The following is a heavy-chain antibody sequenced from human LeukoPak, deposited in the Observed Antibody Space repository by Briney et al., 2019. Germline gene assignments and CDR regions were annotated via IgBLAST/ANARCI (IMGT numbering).Heavy chain of an antibody. J-gene: IGHJ4*02. Sequence: PSETLSLTCTVSGGSISSSSYYWGWIRQPPGKGLEWIGTIYYSGSTYYNPSLKSRVPISVDTSKNQFSLKLSSVTAADTAVYYCASRYDYSNYIDYWGQGTLVTVSS. CDR3: ASRYDYSNYIDY. D-gene: IGHD4-11*01. V-gene: IGHV4-39*01. CDR2: IYYSGST. CDR1: GGSISSSSYY.